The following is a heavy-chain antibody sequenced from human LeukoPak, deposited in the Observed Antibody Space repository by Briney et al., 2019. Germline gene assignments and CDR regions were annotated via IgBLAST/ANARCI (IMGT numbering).Heavy chain of an antibody. D-gene: IGHD3-3*01. V-gene: IGHV3-72*01. CDR2: TRNKANSYTT. CDR1: GFTFSDHY. J-gene: IGHJ5*02. Sequence: GGSLRLSCAASGFTFSDHYMDWVRQAPGKGLEWVGRTRNKANSYTTEYAASVKGRFTISRDDSKNSLYLQMNSLKTEDTAVYYCARVVRSAYWFDPGGQGTLVTVSS. CDR3: ARVVRSAYWFDP.